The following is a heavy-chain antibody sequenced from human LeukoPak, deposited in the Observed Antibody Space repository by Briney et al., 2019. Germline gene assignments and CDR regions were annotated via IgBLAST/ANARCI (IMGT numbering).Heavy chain of an antibody. CDR3: ARVQGLGGFDP. J-gene: IGHJ5*02. CDR2: IYHSGST. V-gene: IGHV4-4*02. CDR1: GGSISSSNW. D-gene: IGHD1-26*01. Sequence: SETLSLTCAVSGGSISSSNWWSWVRQPPGKGLEWIGEIYHSGSTNYNPSLKSRVTISVDTSKNQFSLKLSSVTAADTAVYYCARVQGLGGFDPWGQGTLVTVSS.